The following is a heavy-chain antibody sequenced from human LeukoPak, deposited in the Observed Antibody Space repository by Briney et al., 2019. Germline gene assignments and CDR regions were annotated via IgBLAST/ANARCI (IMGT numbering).Heavy chain of an antibody. CDR2: ITGSGGVT. CDR3: ATSDPIDAYYTH. Sequence: QSGGSLRLSCAASGFTFNNYVMSWVRQAPGQGLEWVSTITGSGGVTYYAESVKGRFTISRDNSRNKVFLQMGSLRAEDTALYYCATSDPIDAYYTHWGQGTLVTVSS. D-gene: IGHD3-16*01. V-gene: IGHV3-23*01. J-gene: IGHJ4*02. CDR1: GFTFNNYV.